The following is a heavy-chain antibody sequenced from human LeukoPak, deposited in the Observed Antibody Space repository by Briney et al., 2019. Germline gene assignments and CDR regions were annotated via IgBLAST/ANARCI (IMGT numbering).Heavy chain of an antibody. CDR1: GFTFSTYS. D-gene: IGHD3-10*01. J-gene: IGHJ3*02. V-gene: IGHV3-66*01. CDR3: ARGAGYYPWAFDI. CDR2: IYSGGST. Sequence: SGGSLRLSCAGSGFTFSTYSIKWVRQAPWKGLEWVSIIYSGGSTYYADSVKGRFTISRDNSKNTPYLQMNSLRAEDTAVYYCARGAGYYPWAFDIWGQGTMVTVSS.